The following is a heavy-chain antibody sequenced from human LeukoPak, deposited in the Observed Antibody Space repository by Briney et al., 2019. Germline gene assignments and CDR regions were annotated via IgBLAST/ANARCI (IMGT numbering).Heavy chain of an antibody. J-gene: IGHJ4*02. CDR3: ARQADTAMLIWSFTDY. Sequence: GGSLRLSCAASGFTFSSYSMNWVRQAPGKGLEWVSSINSSSSYIYYADSVKGRFTISRDNAKNSLYLQMNSLRAEDTALYYCARQADTAMLIWSFTDYWGQGTLVTVSS. CDR1: GFTFSSYS. V-gene: IGHV3-21*01. CDR2: INSSSSYI. D-gene: IGHD5-18*01.